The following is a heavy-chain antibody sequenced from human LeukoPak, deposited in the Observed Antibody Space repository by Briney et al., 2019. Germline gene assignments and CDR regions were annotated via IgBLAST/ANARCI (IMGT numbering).Heavy chain of an antibody. V-gene: IGHV1-8*01. Sequence: GASVKVSCKASGYSFSSHDINWVRQATGQGLEWMGWMNPKSGNTDHAQKFQGRVTMSRNTSISVAYLELSSLRSEDTAVYYCARDGGFDCSSTSCPPGYYYYYMDVWGKGTTVTVSS. J-gene: IGHJ6*03. CDR1: GYSFSSHD. CDR2: MNPKSGNT. CDR3: ARDGGFDCSSTSCPPGYYYYYMDV. D-gene: IGHD2-2*01.